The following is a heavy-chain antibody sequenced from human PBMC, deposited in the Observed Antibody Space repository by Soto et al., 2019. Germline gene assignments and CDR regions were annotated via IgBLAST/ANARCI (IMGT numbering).Heavy chain of an antibody. D-gene: IGHD3-10*01. CDR3: AMDSGSYVPVGY. J-gene: IGHJ4*02. CDR2: IYYSGST. V-gene: IGHV4-61*01. Sequence: PSETLSLTCTVSGGSVSSGSYYWSWIRQPPGKGLEWIGYIYYSGSTNYNPSLKSRVTISVDTSKNQFSLKLGSVTAADTAVYYCAMDSGSYVPVGYWGQGTLVTVSS. CDR1: GGSVSSGSYY.